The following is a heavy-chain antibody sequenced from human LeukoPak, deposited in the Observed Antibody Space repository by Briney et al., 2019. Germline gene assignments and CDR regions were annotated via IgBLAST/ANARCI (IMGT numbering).Heavy chain of an antibody. D-gene: IGHD3-10*01. CDR2: FDPEDGET. CDR3: ATDLYYSLDY. Sequence: ASLKVSFKVSGYTLTELSMHWVRQAPGKGLEWMGGFDPEDGETIYAQKFQGRVTMTEDTSTDTAYMELSSLRSEDAAVYYCATDLYYSLDYWGQGTLVTVSS. J-gene: IGHJ4*02. V-gene: IGHV1-24*01. CDR1: GYTLTELS.